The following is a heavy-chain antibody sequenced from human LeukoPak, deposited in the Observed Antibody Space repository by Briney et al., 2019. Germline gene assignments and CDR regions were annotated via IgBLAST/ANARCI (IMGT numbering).Heavy chain of an antibody. V-gene: IGHV3-23*01. J-gene: IGHJ6*03. CDR2: ISGSAGGT. CDR1: GFTFSSYW. CDR3: ARNHYYYYYMDV. Sequence: PGGSLRLSCAASGFTFSSYWMHWVRQAPGKGLEWVSGISGSAGGTYSADSVKGRFTISRDNSKNTLYLQMNSLRAEDTAVYYCARNHYYYYYMDVWGNGTTVTVSS.